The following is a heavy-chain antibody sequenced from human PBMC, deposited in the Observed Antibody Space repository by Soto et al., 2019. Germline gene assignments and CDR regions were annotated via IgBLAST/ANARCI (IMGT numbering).Heavy chain of an antibody. Sequence: ASVKVSCKASGFTFTSSAMQWVRQARGQRLEWIGWIVVGSGNTNYAQKFQERVTITRDMSTSTAYMELSGLRSEDTAVYYCAADRGHVECTNGVCYNPVFDYWGQGTLVTVSS. V-gene: IGHV1-58*02. CDR1: GFTFTSSA. J-gene: IGHJ4*02. CDR3: AADRGHVECTNGVCYNPVFDY. CDR2: IVVGSGNT. D-gene: IGHD2-8*01.